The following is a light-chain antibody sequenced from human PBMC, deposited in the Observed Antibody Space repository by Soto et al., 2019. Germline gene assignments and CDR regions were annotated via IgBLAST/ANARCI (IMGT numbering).Light chain of an antibody. CDR2: VNTDGSH. CDR3: QTWGTGIHV. J-gene: IGLJ2*01. CDR1: SGHSSYA. V-gene: IGLV4-69*01. Sequence: QSVLTQSPSASASLGASVKLTCTLSSGHSSYAIAWHQQQPEKGPRYLMKVNTDGSHSRGDGIPDRFSGSSSGAERYLTSSSLQSEDEADYYCQTWGTGIHVFGGGTKLTVL.